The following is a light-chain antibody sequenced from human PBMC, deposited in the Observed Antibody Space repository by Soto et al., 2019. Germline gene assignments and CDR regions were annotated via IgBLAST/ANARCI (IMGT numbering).Light chain of an antibody. Sequence: QSALTQPASVSGSRGQSSTISCTGTSSDVGGYNYVSWYQQYPDKAPKLMIYEVSNRPSGVSNRFSGSKSGNTASLTISGLQAEDEADYYCSSYRSSSTLYVFGTGTKVTVL. CDR2: EVS. V-gene: IGLV2-14*01. CDR3: SSYRSSSTLYV. J-gene: IGLJ1*01. CDR1: SSDVGGYNY.